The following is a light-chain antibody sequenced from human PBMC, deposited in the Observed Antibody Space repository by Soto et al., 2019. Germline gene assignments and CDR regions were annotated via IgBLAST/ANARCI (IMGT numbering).Light chain of an antibody. Sequence: EIVLTQSPATLSVSPGDRATLSCGASQSVSSDLAWFQQKPGQAPRLLIYGASTRATGIPARFSGSGSGTEFTLTISSLQSEDFAIYYCQQYNNWPLTFGGGTKVEIK. CDR3: QQYNNWPLT. CDR2: GAS. CDR1: QSVSSD. V-gene: IGKV3-15*01. J-gene: IGKJ4*01.